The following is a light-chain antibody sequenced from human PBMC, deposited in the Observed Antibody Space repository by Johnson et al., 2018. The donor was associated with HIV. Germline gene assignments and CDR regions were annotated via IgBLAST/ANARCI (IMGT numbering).Light chain of an antibody. CDR1: SSNIGNNF. V-gene: IGLV1-51*01. J-gene: IGLJ1*01. CDR2: DNN. Sequence: QSVLTQPPSVSAAPGQKVTISCSGSSSNIGNNFVSWYQQLPGTAPKLLIYDNNKRPSGIPDRFSGSKSGTSATLGITGLQTGDEADYYCGTWDSSLSVAYVSGTGTKVTVL. CDR3: GTWDSSLSVAYV.